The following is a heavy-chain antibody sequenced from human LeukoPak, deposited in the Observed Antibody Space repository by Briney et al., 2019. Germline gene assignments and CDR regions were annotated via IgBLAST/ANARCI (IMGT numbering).Heavy chain of an antibody. D-gene: IGHD2-2*01. CDR1: GYTFTSYG. Sequence: GASVNVSCKASGYTFTSYGISWVRQAPGQGLEWMGWISAYNGNTNYAQKLQGRVTMTTDTSTSTAYMELRSLRSDDTAVYYCARRVVVPAAPPNYYYYGMDVWGQGTTVTVSS. V-gene: IGHV1-18*01. J-gene: IGHJ6*02. CDR2: ISAYNGNT. CDR3: ARRVVVPAAPPNYYYYGMDV.